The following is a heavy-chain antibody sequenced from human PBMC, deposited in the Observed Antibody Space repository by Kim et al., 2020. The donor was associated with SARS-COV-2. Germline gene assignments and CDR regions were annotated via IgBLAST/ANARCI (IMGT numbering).Heavy chain of an antibody. CDR3: ARGYYNFVPGSYTAYKGSWVDP. CDR2: INNGNGDT. V-gene: IGHV1-3*04. D-gene: IGHD3-9*01. J-gene: IGHJ5*02. Sequence: ASVKVSCKASGYTFTTFAIHWVRQAPGQRLEWMGWINNGNGDTRYSQTFQGRVTITRDTSAATAYMALSTLTSEDTAIYYCARGYYNFVPGSYTAYKGSWVDPWGQGTLVTVSS. CDR1: GYTFTTFA.